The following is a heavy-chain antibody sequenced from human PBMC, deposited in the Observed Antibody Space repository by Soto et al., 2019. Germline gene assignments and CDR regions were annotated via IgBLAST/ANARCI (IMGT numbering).Heavy chain of an antibody. CDR2: IYPGDSET. J-gene: IGHJ5*02. CDR1: GYKFATYW. V-gene: IGHV5-51*01. Sequence: GESLKISCKGSGYKFATYWIAWVRQMPGRGLEWMGIIYPGDSETIYSSSFRGHVTISADKSLNTAYLQWDSLTASDSAIYYCARGFTGSAGRFDPWGQG. D-gene: IGHD6-25*01. CDR3: ARGFTGSAGRFDP.